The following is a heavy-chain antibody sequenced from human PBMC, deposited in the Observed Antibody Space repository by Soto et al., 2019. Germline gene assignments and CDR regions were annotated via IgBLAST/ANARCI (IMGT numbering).Heavy chain of an antibody. V-gene: IGHV3-30*03. CDR3: LSSGTSGYYGMDV. CDR2: ISYDGSNK. D-gene: IGHD3-10*01. J-gene: IGHJ6*02. Sequence: GGSLRLSCAASGFTFSSYGMHWVRQAPGKGLEWVAVISYDGSNKYYADSVKGRFTISRDNSKNTLYLQMNSLRAEDTAVYYCLSSGTSGYYGMDVWGQGTTVTVSS. CDR1: GFTFSSYG.